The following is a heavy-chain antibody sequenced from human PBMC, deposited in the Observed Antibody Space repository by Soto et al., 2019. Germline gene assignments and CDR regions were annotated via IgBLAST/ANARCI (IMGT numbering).Heavy chain of an antibody. V-gene: IGHV1-18*01. D-gene: IGHD7-27*01. J-gene: IGHJ4*02. CDR1: GYSFTGHG. Sequence: EASVKVSCKASGYSFTGHGISWMRQAPGQGLEWMAWISVYNGHTKHAQNLQGRVTLTTDTSTSTAYMELSSLRSDDTAVYYCVRDLLGSGGHFDYWGQGTPVTVPQ. CDR3: VRDLLGSGGHFDY. CDR2: ISVYNGHT.